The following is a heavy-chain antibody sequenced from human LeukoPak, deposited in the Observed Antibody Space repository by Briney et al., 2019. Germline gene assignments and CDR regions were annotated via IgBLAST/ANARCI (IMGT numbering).Heavy chain of an antibody. J-gene: IGHJ4*02. CDR1: GGSITNYY. Sequence: SETLSLTCTVSGGSITNYYWSWIRQPPGKGLEWIGFSYYNGNTNYNPSLKSRVTISVDMSKNQFSLSLRSVTAADTAVYYCARVQGSSGWYIFDYWGQGTLVTVSS. CDR2: SYYNGNT. CDR3: ARVQGSSGWYIFDY. V-gene: IGHV4-59*01. D-gene: IGHD6-19*01.